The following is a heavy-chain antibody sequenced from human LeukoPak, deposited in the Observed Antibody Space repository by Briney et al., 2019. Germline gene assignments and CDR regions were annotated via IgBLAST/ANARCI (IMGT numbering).Heavy chain of an antibody. CDR1: GFTFSSYA. D-gene: IGHD6-6*01. V-gene: IGHV3-30*04. CDR3: AKDSSSGDNYYYYYMDV. CDR2: ISYDGSNK. J-gene: IGHJ6*03. Sequence: GGSLRLSCAASGFTFSSYAMHWVRQAPGKGLEWVAVISYDGSNKYYADSVKGRFTISRDNFKNTLYLQMNSLRAEDTAVYYCAKDSSSGDNYYYYYMDVWGKGTTVTVSS.